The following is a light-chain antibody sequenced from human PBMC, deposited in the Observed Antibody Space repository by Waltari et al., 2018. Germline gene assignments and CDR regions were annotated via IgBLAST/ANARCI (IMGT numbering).Light chain of an antibody. Sequence: QSVLTQPPSTSGTPGQRVTISCSGSGSNIGTNSLKWYQQLPGTAPKLLIYSDNHRPSGVPDRFSGSKSGTSASLAISGLQSEDEADYYCAAWDDSLNGVIFGGGTKLTVL. CDR1: GSNIGTNS. CDR3: AAWDDSLNGVI. V-gene: IGLV1-44*01. CDR2: SDN. J-gene: IGLJ2*01.